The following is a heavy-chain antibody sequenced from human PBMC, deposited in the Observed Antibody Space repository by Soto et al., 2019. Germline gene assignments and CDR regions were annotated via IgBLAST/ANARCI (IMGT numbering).Heavy chain of an antibody. J-gene: IGHJ5*02. CDR3: ARHGRHSYGSSGFDP. V-gene: IGHV5-10-1*03. Sequence: EVQLVQSGAEVKKPGESLRISCKGSGYSFTSYWISWVRQMPGKGLEWMGRIDPSDSYTNYSPSFQGHVTISADKSISTAYLQWSSLKASDTAMYYCARHGRHSYGSSGFDPWGQGTLVTVSS. CDR1: GYSFTSYW. CDR2: IDPSDSYT. D-gene: IGHD5-18*01.